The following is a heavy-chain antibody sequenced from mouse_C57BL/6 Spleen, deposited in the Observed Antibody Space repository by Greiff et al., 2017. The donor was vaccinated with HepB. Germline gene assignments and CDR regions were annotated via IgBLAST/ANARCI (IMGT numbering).Heavy chain of an antibody. D-gene: IGHD1-1*01. V-gene: IGHV1-18*01. CDR3: ARSHYYGSSYVGYFDY. Sequence: EVQLQESGPELVKPGASVKIPCKASGYTFTDYNMDWVKQSHGKSLEWIGDINPNNGGTIYNQKFKGKATLTVDKSSSTAYMELRSLTSEDTAVYYCARSHYYGSSYVGYFDYGGQGTTLTVSS. J-gene: IGHJ2*01. CDR2: INPNNGGT. CDR1: GYTFTDYN.